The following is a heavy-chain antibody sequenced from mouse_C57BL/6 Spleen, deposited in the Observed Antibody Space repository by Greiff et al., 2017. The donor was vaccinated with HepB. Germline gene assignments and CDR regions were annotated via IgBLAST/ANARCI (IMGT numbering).Heavy chain of an antibody. Sequence: VKLMESGAELMKPGASVKLSCKATGYTFTGYWIEWVKQRPGHGLEWIGEILPGSGSTKYNEKCKGKATFTADTSSNTAYMQLSSLTPEDSAIYYCARSTMVTTAFAYWGQGTLVTVSA. CDR3: ARSTMVTTAFAY. CDR2: ILPGSGST. CDR1: GYTFTGYW. V-gene: IGHV1-9*01. D-gene: IGHD2-2*01. J-gene: IGHJ3*01.